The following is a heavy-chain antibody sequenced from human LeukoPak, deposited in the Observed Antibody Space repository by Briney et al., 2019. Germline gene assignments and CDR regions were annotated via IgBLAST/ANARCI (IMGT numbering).Heavy chain of an antibody. V-gene: IGHV4-34*01. CDR2: INHSGST. CDR1: GGSFSGYY. J-gene: IGHJ6*02. D-gene: IGHD4-17*01. Sequence: PSETLSLTCAVYGGSFSGYYWSWIRQPPGKGLEWIGEINHSGSTNYNPSLKSRVTISVDTSKNQFSLKLSSVTAADTAVYYCARVDEDYGDYVGYYYYGMDVWGQGTTVTVSS. CDR3: ARVDEDYGDYVGYYYYGMDV.